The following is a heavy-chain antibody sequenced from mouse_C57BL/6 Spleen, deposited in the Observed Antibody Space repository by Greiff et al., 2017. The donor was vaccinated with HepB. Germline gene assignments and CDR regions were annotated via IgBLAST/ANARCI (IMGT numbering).Heavy chain of an antibody. D-gene: IGHD2-4*01. J-gene: IGHJ4*01. CDR3: ARNDYDEVYYAMDY. CDR2: ISSGSSTI. V-gene: IGHV5-17*01. CDR1: GFTFSDYG. Sequence: DVQLQESGGGLVKPGGSLKLSCAASGFTFSDYGMHWVRQAPEKGLEWVAYISSGSSTIYYADTVKGRFTISRDNAKNTLFLQMTSLRSEDTAMYYCARNDYDEVYYAMDYWGQGTSVTVSS.